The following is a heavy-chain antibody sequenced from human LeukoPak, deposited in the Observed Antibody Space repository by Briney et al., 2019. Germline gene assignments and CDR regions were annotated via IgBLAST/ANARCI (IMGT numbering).Heavy chain of an antibody. J-gene: IGHJ4*02. CDR2: ISSSGSTI. CDR3: ARTQPTYDSKGQIFDY. CDR1: GFAFSSYE. V-gene: IGHV3-48*03. Sequence: GGSLRLSCAASGFAFSSYEMNWVRQAPGKGLEWVSYISSSGSTIYYADSVKGRFTISRDNAKNSLYLQMNSLRAEDTAVYYCARTQPTYDSKGQIFDYWGQGTLVTVSS. D-gene: IGHD3-22*01.